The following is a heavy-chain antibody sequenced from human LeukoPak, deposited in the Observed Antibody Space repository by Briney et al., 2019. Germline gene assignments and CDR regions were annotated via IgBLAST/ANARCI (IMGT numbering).Heavy chain of an antibody. V-gene: IGHV4-61*02. CDR1: GGSISSSSYY. D-gene: IGHD3-22*01. Sequence: SETLSLTCTVSGGSISSSSYYWGWIRQPAGKGLEWIGRIYTSGSTNYNPSLKSRVTMSVDTSKNQFSLKLSSVTAADTAVYYCARGYDSSGYYPNFDYWGQGTLVTVSS. CDR2: IYTSGST. J-gene: IGHJ4*02. CDR3: ARGYDSSGYYPNFDY.